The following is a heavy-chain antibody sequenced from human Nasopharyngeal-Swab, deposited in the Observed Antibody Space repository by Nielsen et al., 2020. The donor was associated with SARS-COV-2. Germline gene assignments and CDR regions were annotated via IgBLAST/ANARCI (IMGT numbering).Heavy chain of an antibody. V-gene: IGHV3-30-3*01. CDR2: ISYDGSNK. Sequence: GAAAWKRLEWVAVISYDGSNKYYADSVKGRFTISRDNSKNTLYLQMNSLRAEDTAVYYCARSHSGSFRAWFDPWGQGTLVTVSS. J-gene: IGHJ5*02. D-gene: IGHD1-26*01. CDR3: ARSHSGSFRAWFDP.